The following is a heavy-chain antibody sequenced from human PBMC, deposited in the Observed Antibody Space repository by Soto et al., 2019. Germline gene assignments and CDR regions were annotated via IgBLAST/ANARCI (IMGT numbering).Heavy chain of an antibody. CDR3: ARGGVPADLSIVVVAATYHYYYYMDV. CDR2: INPSGGST. Sequence: GASVKVSCKASGYTFTSYYMHWVRQAPGQGLEWMGIINPSGGSTSYAQKFQGRVTMTRDTSTSTVYMELSSLRSEDTAVYYCARGGVPADLSIVVVAATYHYYYYMDVWGKGTTVTVS. V-gene: IGHV1-46*03. CDR1: GYTFTSYY. J-gene: IGHJ6*03. D-gene: IGHD2-15*01.